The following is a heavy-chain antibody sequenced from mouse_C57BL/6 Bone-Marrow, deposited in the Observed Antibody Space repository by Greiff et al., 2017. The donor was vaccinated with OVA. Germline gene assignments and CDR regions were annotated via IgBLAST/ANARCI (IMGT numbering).Heavy chain of an antibody. D-gene: IGHD3-2*02. CDR1: GYTFTSYW. CDR3: ARQDSSGYDYAMDY. J-gene: IGHJ4*01. Sequence: QVQLQQPGAELVRPGSSVKLSCKASGYTFTSYWMDWVKQRPGQGLEWIGNIYPSDSETHYNQKFKDKATLTVDKSSSTAYMQLSSLTSEDSAVYYCARQDSSGYDYAMDYWGQGTSVTVSS. V-gene: IGHV1-61*01. CDR2: IYPSDSET.